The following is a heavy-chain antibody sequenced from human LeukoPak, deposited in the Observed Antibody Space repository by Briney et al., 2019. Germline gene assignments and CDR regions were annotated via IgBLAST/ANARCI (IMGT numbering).Heavy chain of an antibody. CDR1: GYTFTSYG. CDR2: ISAYNGNT. V-gene: IGHV1-18*01. D-gene: IGHD3-22*01. Sequence: ASVKVSCKASGYTFTSYGITWVRQAPGQGLEWMGWISAYNGNTNYAQKLQGRVTMTTDTSTSTAYMELRSLRSDDTAVYYCAREYYYDSSGNGGDNWFDPWGQGTLVTVSS. J-gene: IGHJ5*02. CDR3: AREYYYDSSGNGGDNWFDP.